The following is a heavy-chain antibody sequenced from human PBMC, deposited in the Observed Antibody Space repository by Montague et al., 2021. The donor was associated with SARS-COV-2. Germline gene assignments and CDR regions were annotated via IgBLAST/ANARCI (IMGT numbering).Heavy chain of an antibody. CDR2: IYYSGST. CDR1: SGSISSYY. Sequence: SETLSLTCTVSSGSISSYYWSWIRQPPGKGLEWIGYIYYSGSTYYNPSLKSRVTISEDTSKNQFSLRLSSVTAADTAVYYCASLNIVARTDYYYGTDVWGRGTTVTVSS. J-gene: IGHJ6*02. CDR3: ASLNIVARTDYYYGTDV. D-gene: IGHD5-12*01. V-gene: IGHV4-59*08.